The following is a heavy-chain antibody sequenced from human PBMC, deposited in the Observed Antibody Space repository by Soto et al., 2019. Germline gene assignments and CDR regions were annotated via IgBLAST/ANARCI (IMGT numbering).Heavy chain of an antibody. J-gene: IGHJ6*02. CDR3: ARDGYSSSWYYYYGMDV. D-gene: IGHD6-13*01. V-gene: IGHV3-66*01. CDR2: IYSGGST. CDR1: GFTVSSNY. Sequence: GGSLRLSCAASGFTVSSNYMSWVRQAPGKGLEWVSVIYSGGSTYDADSGKGRFTISRDNSKNTLYLQMNSLRAEDTAVYYCARDGYSSSWYYYYGMDVWGQGTTVTVSS.